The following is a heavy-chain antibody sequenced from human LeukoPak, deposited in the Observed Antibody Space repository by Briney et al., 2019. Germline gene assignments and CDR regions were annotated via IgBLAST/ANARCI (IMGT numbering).Heavy chain of an antibody. Sequence: SETLSLTCAVYGGSFSGYYWSWIRQPPGKGLEWIGEINHSGSTNYNPSLKSQVTISVDTSKNQFSLKLSSVTAADTAVYYCARALEVYDSSGYLLWGQGTLVTVSS. V-gene: IGHV4-34*01. D-gene: IGHD3-22*01. CDR1: GGSFSGYY. J-gene: IGHJ4*02. CDR3: ARALEVYDSSGYLL. CDR2: INHSGST.